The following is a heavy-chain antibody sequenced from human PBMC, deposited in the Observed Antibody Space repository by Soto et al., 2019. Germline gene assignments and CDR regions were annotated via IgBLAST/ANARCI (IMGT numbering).Heavy chain of an antibody. CDR2: IRSKAYGGTT. D-gene: IGHD2-15*01. J-gene: IGHJ4*02. V-gene: IGHV3-49*03. CDR1: GFTFCDYA. CDR3: TSDRYCSGGSCYRIDY. Sequence: PGGSLRLSCTASGFTFCDYAMSWFRQAPGKGLEWVGFIRSKAYGGTTEYAASVKGRFTISRDDSKSIAYLQMNSLKTEDTAVYYCTSDRYCSGGSCYRIDYWGQGTLVTVSS.